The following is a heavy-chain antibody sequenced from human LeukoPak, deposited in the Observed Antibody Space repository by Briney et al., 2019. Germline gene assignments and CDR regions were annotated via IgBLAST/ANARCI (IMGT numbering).Heavy chain of an antibody. Sequence: ASVKDSCKASGYTFVCYYIHWVRQAPGQGLEWMGWIKPNSGGTNYAQKFQGRVTMTRDTSISTDYMELSRLRSDDKAGYYCSRGAVPTYYYENSGYYGYWGQGTPVTVST. CDR2: IKPNSGGT. V-gene: IGHV1-2*02. CDR1: GYTFVCYY. CDR3: SRGAVPTYYYENSGYYGY. D-gene: IGHD3-22*01. J-gene: IGHJ4*02.